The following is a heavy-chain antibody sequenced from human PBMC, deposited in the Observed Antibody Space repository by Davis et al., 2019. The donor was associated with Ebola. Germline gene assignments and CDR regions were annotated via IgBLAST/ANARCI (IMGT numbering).Heavy chain of an antibody. CDR2: IIPIFGTA. J-gene: IGHJ3*02. CDR3: ARTTYYYDSSAPREDAFDI. CDR1: GGTFSSYA. Sequence: SVKVSCKASGGTFSSYAISWVRQAPGQGLEWMGGIIPIFGTANYAQKFQGRVTITADESTSTAYMELSSLRSEDTAVYYCARTTYYYDSSAPREDAFDIWGQGTMVTVSS. D-gene: IGHD3-22*01. V-gene: IGHV1-69*13.